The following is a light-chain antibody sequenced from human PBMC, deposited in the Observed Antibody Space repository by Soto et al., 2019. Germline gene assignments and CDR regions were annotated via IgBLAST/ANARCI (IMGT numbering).Light chain of an antibody. V-gene: IGKV1-9*01. Sequence: IQLTQSPSFLSASVGDRVTMTCRASQGISSYLAWYQQKPGKAPKLLIYAASTLQSGVPPRFSGSGSGTEFTLTISSLQPEDFATYYCHQLNSYPLTFGGGTKVEIK. CDR3: HQLNSYPLT. CDR1: QGISSY. CDR2: AAS. J-gene: IGKJ4*01.